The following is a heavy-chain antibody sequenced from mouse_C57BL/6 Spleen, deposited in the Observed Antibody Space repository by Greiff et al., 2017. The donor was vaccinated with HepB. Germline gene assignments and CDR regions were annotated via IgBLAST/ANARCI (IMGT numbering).Heavy chain of an antibody. D-gene: IGHD1-1*01. CDR3: ARWELDYGSRDTYAMDY. V-gene: IGHV1-76*01. CDR2: IYPGSGNT. CDR1: GYTFTDYY. J-gene: IGHJ4*01. Sequence: VQLQQSGAELVRPGASVKLSCKASGYTFTDYYINWVKQRPGQGLEWIARIYPGSGNTYYNEKFKGKATLTAEKSSSTAYMQLSSLTSEDSAVYFCARWELDYGSRDTYAMDYWGQGTSVTVSS.